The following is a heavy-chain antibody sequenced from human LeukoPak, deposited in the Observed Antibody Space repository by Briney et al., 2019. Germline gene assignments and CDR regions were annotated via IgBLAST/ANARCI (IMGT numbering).Heavy chain of an antibody. CDR1: GYTFTSYD. J-gene: IGHJ1*01. CDR2: MNPNSGNT. V-gene: IGHV1-8*01. CDR3: ARDHSSGWYMGAEYFQH. Sequence: ASVKVSCKASGYTFTSYDINWVRQATGQGLEWMGWMNPNSGNTGYAQKFQGRVTMTRNTSISTAYMELSSLRSEDTAVYYCARDHSSGWYMGAEYFQHWGQGTLVTVSS. D-gene: IGHD6-19*01.